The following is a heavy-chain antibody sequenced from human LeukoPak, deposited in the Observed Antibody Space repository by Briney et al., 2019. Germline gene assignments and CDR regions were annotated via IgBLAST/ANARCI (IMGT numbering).Heavy chain of an antibody. V-gene: IGHV4-39*01. CDR2: FHYNGST. CDR3: ASPFFDF. J-gene: IGHJ4*02. CDR1: GVSISSGSYY. Sequence: PSETLSLTCTVSGVSISSGSYYWGWIRQPPGKGLEYIGSFHYNGSTYYNPSLKSRVTISVDTSKNQFSLKLSSVTAADTAVCYCASPFFDFWGQGTLVTVSS.